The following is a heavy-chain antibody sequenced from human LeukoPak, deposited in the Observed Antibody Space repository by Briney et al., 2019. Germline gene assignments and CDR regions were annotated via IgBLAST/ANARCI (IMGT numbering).Heavy chain of an antibody. CDR2: INPNSGGT. CDR3: ARDSCSGGSCYSGVQDY. CDR1: GYTFTGYY. V-gene: IGHV1-2*06. Sequence: ASVKVSCKASGYTFTGYYMHCVRQAPGQGLEWVGRINPNSGGTNYAQKFQGRVTMTRDTSISTAYMELSRLRSDDTAVYYCARDSCSGGSCYSGVQDYWGQGTLVTVSS. D-gene: IGHD2-15*01. J-gene: IGHJ4*02.